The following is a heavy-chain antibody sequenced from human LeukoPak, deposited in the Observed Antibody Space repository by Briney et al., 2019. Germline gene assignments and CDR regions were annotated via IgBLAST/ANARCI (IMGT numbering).Heavy chain of an antibody. CDR2: VNTDGSTP. J-gene: IGHJ4*02. CDR1: GFTFSSYW. CDR3: ARDRGSYSDY. Sequence: GGSLRLSCAASGFTFSSYWMHWVRQAPGKGLVWVSRVNTDGSTPAYADSVKGRFTISRDNAKNTLYLQMNSLRAEDTAVYYCARDRGSYSDYWGQGTLVTVSS. D-gene: IGHD3-16*01. V-gene: IGHV3-74*01.